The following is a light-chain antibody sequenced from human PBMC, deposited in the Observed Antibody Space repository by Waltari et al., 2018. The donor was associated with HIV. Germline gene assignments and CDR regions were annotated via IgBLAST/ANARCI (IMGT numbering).Light chain of an antibody. CDR2: GAS. CDR3: QQTYSSPSYT. Sequence: DIQMTQSPSSLSASVGDSVTLTCRASQSISNYLNWYQQKPGKAPKLLIYGASSLQSGVPSRFSGGGSGTGFTLTISSLQPEDFATYYCQQTYSSPSYTFGRGTKLELK. V-gene: IGKV1-39*01. CDR1: QSISNY. J-gene: IGKJ2*01.